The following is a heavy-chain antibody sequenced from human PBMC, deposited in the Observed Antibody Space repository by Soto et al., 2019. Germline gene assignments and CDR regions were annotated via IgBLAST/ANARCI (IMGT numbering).Heavy chain of an antibody. CDR3: ARGSTYYYDSSGYYWANWFDP. Sequence: SETLSLTCAVYCGSFSGYYWSWIRQPPGKGLEWIGEINHSGSTNYNPSLKSRVTISVDTSKNQFSLKLSSVTAADTAVYYCARGSTYYYDSSGYYWANWFDPWGQGTLVTVSS. CDR2: INHSGST. D-gene: IGHD3-22*01. CDR1: CGSFSGYY. J-gene: IGHJ5*02. V-gene: IGHV4-34*01.